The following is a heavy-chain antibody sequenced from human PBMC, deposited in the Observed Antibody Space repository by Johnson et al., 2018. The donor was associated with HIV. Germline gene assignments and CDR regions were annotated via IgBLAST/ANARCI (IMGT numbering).Heavy chain of an antibody. CDR2: ISSSGSTR. CDR1: GFTFSDYY. V-gene: IGHV3-11*01. CDR3: ARDAFDL. J-gene: IGHJ3*01. Sequence: QVQLVEPGGGLVKPGGSLRLSCAASGFTFSDYYMHWIRQAPGKGLERVSYISSSGSTRYYADSLKGRFTVSRANARISLSLQMNSLRAADTAVYYCARDAFDLWGQGTMVTVSS.